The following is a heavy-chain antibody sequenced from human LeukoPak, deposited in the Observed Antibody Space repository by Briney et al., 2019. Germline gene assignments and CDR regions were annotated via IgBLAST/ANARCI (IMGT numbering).Heavy chain of an antibody. CDR3: ARDIQYYYDSSGYLNWFDP. CDR1: GFTFSSYG. D-gene: IGHD3-22*01. CDR2: IWYDGSNK. Sequence: PEGSLRLSCAASGFTFSSYGMHWVRQAPGKGLEGVAVIWYDGSNKYYADSVKGRFTISRDNSKNTLYLQMNSLRAEDTAVYYCARDIQYYYDSSGYLNWFDPWGQGTLVTVSS. J-gene: IGHJ5*02. V-gene: IGHV3-33*01.